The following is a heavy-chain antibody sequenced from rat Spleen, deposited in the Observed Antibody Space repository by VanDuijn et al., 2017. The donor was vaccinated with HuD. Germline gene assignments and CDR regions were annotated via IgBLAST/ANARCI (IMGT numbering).Heavy chain of an antibody. D-gene: IGHD3-2*01. V-gene: IGHV5-20*01. Sequence: EVQLVESGGGLVQPGRSMKLSCAASGFTFSNYDMAWVRQAPTKGLEWVASISYDGSSTYYRDSVKGRFTISRDNAKSTLYLQMDSLRSEDTATYYCTTDHPSGVGAYWYFDFWGPGTMVTVSS. CDR2: ISYDGSST. CDR1: GFTFSNYD. J-gene: IGHJ1*01. CDR3: TTDHPSGVGAYWYFDF.